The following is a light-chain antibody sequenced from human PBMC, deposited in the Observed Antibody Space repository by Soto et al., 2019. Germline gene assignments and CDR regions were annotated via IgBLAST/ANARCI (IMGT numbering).Light chain of an antibody. J-gene: IGKJ2*01. CDR1: QGISSY. Sequence: AIRMTQPPSSLSASTGDRVTITCRASQGISSYLAWYQRKPGKAPKLLIYAASTLQSGVPSRFSGSGSGTDFTLTISCLQSEDFATYYCLQYYSYPYTLGQGTKVDI. CDR3: LQYYSYPYT. V-gene: IGKV1-8*01. CDR2: AAS.